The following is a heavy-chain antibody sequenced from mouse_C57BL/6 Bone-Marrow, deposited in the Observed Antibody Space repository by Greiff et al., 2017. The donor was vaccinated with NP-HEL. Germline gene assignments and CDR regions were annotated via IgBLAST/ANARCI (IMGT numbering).Heavy chain of an antibody. V-gene: IGHV1-50*01. D-gene: IGHD5-2*01. CDR2: IDPSDSYT. CDR1: GYTFTSYW. CDR3: AREYVSYAMDY. Sequence: QVQLQQPGAELVKPGASVKLSCKASGYTFTSYWMQWVKQRPGQGLEWIGEIDPSDSYTNYNQKFKGKATLTVDTSSRTAYMQLSSLTSEDSAVYYCAREYVSYAMDYWGQGTSVTVSS. J-gene: IGHJ4*01.